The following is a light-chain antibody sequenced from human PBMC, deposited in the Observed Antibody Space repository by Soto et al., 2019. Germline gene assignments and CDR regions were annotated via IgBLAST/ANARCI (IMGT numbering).Light chain of an antibody. CDR2: GAS. CDR3: QQYGSSPPIT. J-gene: IGKJ5*01. V-gene: IGKV3-20*01. CDR1: QSVSSSY. Sequence: EIVLAQSPGTLSLSPGERATLSCRAIQSVSSSYLAWYQQKPGQAPGLLIYGASSRATGIPDRFSGSGSGTDFTLTISRLEPEDFAVYYCQQYGSSPPITLGQGTRLEIK.